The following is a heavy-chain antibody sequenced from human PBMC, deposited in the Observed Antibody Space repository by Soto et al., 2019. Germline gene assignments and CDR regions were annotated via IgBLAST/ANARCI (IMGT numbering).Heavy chain of an antibody. D-gene: IGHD3-10*01. CDR2: ISYDGSNK. CDR3: ARAMNLKTYYYGSALGGFHX. CDR1: GFTFSSYA. V-gene: IGHV3-30-3*01. J-gene: IGHJ5*02. Sequence: GGSLRLSCAASGFTFSSYAMHWVRQAPGKGLEWVSVISYDGSNKYYAYSVKGRFTISIDNSKNTLYLQMDSLRAEDTAVYYCARAMNLKTYYYGSALGGFHXWGQGTLVTVSX.